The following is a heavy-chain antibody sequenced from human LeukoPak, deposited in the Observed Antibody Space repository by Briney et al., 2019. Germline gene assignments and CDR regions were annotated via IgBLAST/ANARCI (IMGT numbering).Heavy chain of an antibody. Sequence: GGCLRLSCAASGFTFRVYYMSWVRQAPGKGLEWLSYISSGGSPIYYADSVKGRFTISRDNAKNSLYLQMNSLRAEDTAVYYCARDHAYAFDIWGQGTLVTVSS. D-gene: IGHD2-2*01. CDR2: ISSGGSPI. V-gene: IGHV3-11*04. CDR3: ARDHAYAFDI. J-gene: IGHJ3*02. CDR1: GFTFRVYY.